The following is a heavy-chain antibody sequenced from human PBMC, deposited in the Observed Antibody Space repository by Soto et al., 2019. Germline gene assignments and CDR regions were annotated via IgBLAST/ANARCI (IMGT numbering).Heavy chain of an antibody. V-gene: IGHV1-69*13. J-gene: IGHJ4*02. CDR3: ARDELLNYYDSSGYYYPRFDY. Sequence: SVKVSCKASGGTFSSYAISWVRQAPGQGLEWMGGIIPIFGTANYAQKFQGRVTITADESTSTAYMELSSLRSEDTAVYYCARDELLNYYDSSGYYYPRFDYWGQGTLVTVSS. D-gene: IGHD3-22*01. CDR2: IIPIFGTA. CDR1: GGTFSSYA.